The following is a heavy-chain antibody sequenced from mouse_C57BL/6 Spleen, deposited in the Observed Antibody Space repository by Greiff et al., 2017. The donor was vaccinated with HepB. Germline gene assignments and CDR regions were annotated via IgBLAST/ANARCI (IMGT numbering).Heavy chain of an antibody. J-gene: IGHJ2*01. CDR2: INPNNGGT. CDR3: ARGGVYDGYYFDY. CDR1: GYTFTDYN. Sequence: EVKLQQSGPELVKPGASVKMSCKASGYTFTDYNMHWVKQSHGKSLEWIGYINPNNGGTSYNQKFKGKATLTVNKYSSTAYMELRSLTSEASAVYYCARGGVYDGYYFDYWGQGTTLTVSS. V-gene: IGHV1-22*01. D-gene: IGHD2-3*01.